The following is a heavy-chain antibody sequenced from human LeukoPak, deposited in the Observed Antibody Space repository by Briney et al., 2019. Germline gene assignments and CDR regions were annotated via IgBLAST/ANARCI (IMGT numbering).Heavy chain of an antibody. Sequence: PSETLSLTCTVSGVSISSSTYYWGWVRQTPGKGLEWLSSVSGSGANTYYADSVKGRFTISRDNSRDRIYLQMNSLRTDDTAVYYCARLQPLVIPAAKLGFDYWGQGTLVTVSS. CDR1: GVSISSSTYY. J-gene: IGHJ4*02. D-gene: IGHD2-2*01. CDR2: VSGSGANT. CDR3: ARLQPLVIPAAKLGFDY. V-gene: IGHV3-23*01.